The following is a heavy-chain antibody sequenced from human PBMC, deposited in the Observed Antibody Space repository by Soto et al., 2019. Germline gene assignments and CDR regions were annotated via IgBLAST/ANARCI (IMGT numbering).Heavy chain of an antibody. CDR3: ARDLDISAWSSPNY. V-gene: IGHV1-18*01. D-gene: IGHD6-19*01. CDR1: GYTFTSYG. CDR2: INPNNGNT. J-gene: IGHJ4*02. Sequence: ASVKVSCKASGYTFTSYGISWVRQAPGQGLEWMGIINPNNGNTNFAQNFQGRVTMTTDTSTSTVYMELSSLRSDDTAVYYCARDLDISAWSSPNYWGQGTQVTVSS.